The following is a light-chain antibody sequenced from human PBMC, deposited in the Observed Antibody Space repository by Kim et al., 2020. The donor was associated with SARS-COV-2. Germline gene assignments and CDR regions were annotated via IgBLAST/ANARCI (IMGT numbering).Light chain of an antibody. Sequence: PGERATLSCRASQSVSSSYLAWYQEKPGQAPRLLIYGASSRATGIPDRFSGSGSGTDFTLTISRLEPEDFAVYYCQQYGSSPSWTVGQGTKVDIK. CDR1: QSVSSSY. CDR2: GAS. J-gene: IGKJ1*01. V-gene: IGKV3-20*01. CDR3: QQYGSSPSWT.